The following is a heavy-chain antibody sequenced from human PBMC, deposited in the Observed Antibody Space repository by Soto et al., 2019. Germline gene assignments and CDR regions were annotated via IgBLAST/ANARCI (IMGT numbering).Heavy chain of an antibody. V-gene: IGHV1-69*13. CDR3: ARGWYDFWSGYSGFRGMDV. J-gene: IGHJ6*02. CDR1: GGTFSSSA. CDR2: IIPIFGTA. Sequence: SVKVSCKAAGGTFSSSAISWVRQAPGQGLEWLGGIIPIFGTATYAQKFQSRVTITADESTSTAYMELSRPRSDDTAVYYSARGWYDFWSGYSGFRGMDVWGQGTTGTV. D-gene: IGHD3-3*01.